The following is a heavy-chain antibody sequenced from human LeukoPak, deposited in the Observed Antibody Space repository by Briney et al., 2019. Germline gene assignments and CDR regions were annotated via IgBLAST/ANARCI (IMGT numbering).Heavy chain of an antibody. CDR3: AKGYCRGNSCYDDRGAFDY. CDR2: IYHSGST. Sequence: PSETLSLTCSVSGYSISSGNYRGWIRLPPGNGLQWIGSIYHSGSTYYNPSLKSRVTISVDTSKNQFSLRLSSVTAADTAVYYCAKGYCRGNSCYDDRGAFDYWGQGTLVTVSS. CDR1: GYSISSGNY. J-gene: IGHJ4*02. D-gene: IGHD2-2*01. V-gene: IGHV4-38-2*02.